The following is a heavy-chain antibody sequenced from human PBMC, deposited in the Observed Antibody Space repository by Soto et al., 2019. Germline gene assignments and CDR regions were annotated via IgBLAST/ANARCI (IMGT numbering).Heavy chain of an antibody. Sequence: ASVKVSCKASGYTFTSYGISWVRQAPGQGLEWMGWISAYNGNTNYAQKLQGRVTMTTDTSTSTAYMELRSLRSDDTAVYYCARDRLGPYDSSDTDAFDFWGQGSMVTGSS. J-gene: IGHJ3*01. CDR2: ISAYNGNT. CDR3: ARDRLGPYDSSDTDAFDF. V-gene: IGHV1-18*01. D-gene: IGHD3-22*01. CDR1: GYTFTSYG.